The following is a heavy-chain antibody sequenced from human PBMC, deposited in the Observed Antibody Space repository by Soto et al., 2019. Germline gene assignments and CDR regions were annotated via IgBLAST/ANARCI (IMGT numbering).Heavy chain of an antibody. CDR2: ISGSGDRT. D-gene: IGHD5-12*01. Sequence: PGGSLRLSCAASGFTFSSYAMCWVRQAPGKGLEWLSVISGSGDRTYYAGSVKGRFTISRDNSKNMLFLQMDSLGAEDTAVYFCAKDAAMATFRPYYFDYWGQGTPVTVSS. J-gene: IGHJ4*02. CDR3: AKDAAMATFRPYYFDY. CDR1: GFTFSSYA. V-gene: IGHV3-23*01.